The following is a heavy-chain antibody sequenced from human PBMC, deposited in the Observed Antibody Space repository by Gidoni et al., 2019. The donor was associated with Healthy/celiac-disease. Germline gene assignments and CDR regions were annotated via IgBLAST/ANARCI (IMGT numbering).Heavy chain of an antibody. CDR3: ARGPDSSSWYWFDP. CDR1: GGTLSSDT. Sequence: QVQRVQSGAEVKKPGSSVKVSCKAAGGTLSSDTISWVRQAPGPGLEWMGRSIPILGIANYAQKFHGRVTITADKSTSTAYMELSSLRSEDTAVYYCARGPDSSSWYWFDPWGQGTLVTVSS. V-gene: IGHV1-69*02. CDR2: SIPILGIA. D-gene: IGHD6-13*01. J-gene: IGHJ5*02.